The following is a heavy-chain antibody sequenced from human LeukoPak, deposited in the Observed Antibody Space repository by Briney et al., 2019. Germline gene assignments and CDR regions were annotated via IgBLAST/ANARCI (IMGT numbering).Heavy chain of an antibody. CDR1: GFTFSNYA. J-gene: IGHJ4*02. CDR3: AKARGFLGRLADY. D-gene: IGHD3-3*01. V-gene: IGHV3-23*01. Sequence: ASLRLSCAASGFTFSNYAMSWVRQAPGKGLEWVSGISGAGSGTYYADSVKGRFTISRDKSKSTLYLQMNSLGAEDTAVYYCAKARGFLGRLADYWGQGTLVTVSS. CDR2: ISGAGSGT.